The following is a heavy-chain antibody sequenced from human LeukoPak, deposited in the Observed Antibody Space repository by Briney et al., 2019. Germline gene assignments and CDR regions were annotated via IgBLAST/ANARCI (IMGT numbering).Heavy chain of an antibody. V-gene: IGHV1-3*01. CDR2: INAGNGNT. CDR3: TIIPNVILFTHYFEY. D-gene: IGHD2-21*01. Sequence: ASVKVSCKASGYTFTSYAMHWVRPAPGQRLEWMGWINAGNGNTKYSQKFQGRVTITRDTSASTAYMELTYVRSDDTAVYYCTIIPNVILFTHYFEYWGQGTLVTVSS. J-gene: IGHJ4*02. CDR1: GYTFTSYA.